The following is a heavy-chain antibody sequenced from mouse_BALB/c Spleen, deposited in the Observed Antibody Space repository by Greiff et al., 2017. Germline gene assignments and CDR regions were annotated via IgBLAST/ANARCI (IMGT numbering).Heavy chain of an antibody. Sequence: QVHVKQSGPGLVQPSQSLSITCTVSGFSLTSYGVHWVRQSPGKGLEWLGVIWSGGSTDYNAAFISRLSISKDNSKSQVFFKMNSLQANDTAIYYCASYYYGSSSWFAYWGQGTLVTVSA. CDR1: GFSLTSYG. V-gene: IGHV2-2*02. CDR2: IWSGGST. D-gene: IGHD1-1*01. J-gene: IGHJ3*01. CDR3: ASYYYGSSSWFAY.